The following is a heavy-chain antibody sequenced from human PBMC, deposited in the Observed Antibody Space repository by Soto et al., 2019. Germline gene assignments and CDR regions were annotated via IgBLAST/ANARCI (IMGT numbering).Heavy chain of an antibody. J-gene: IGHJ5*02. Sequence: QVQLQESGPGLVKPSQTLSLTCTVSGGSISSGGYYWSWIRQHPGKGLEWIGYIYHSGITYYNPSLTSLQSRVTISVDTSKNQFSLKLTSVTAADTAVYYCARDDRDFFGDYGRGWFDPWGQGTLVTVSS. CDR3: ARDDRDFFGDYGRGWFDP. D-gene: IGHD4-17*01. CDR2: IYHSGIT. V-gene: IGHV4-31*03. CDR1: GGSISSGGYY.